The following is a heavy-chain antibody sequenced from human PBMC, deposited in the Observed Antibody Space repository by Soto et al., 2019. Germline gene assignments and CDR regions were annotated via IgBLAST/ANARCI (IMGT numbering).Heavy chain of an antibody. V-gene: IGHV4-31*03. CDR3: ARGPLPSFIAVAGPYYYYGMDV. J-gene: IGHJ6*02. CDR2: IYYSGST. D-gene: IGHD6-19*01. Sequence: SETLSLTCTVSGGSISSGGYYWSWIRQHPGKGLEWIGYIYYSGSTYYNPSLKSRVTISVDTSKNQFSLKLSSVTAADTAVYYCARGPLPSFIAVAGPYYYYGMDVWGQGTTVTVSS. CDR1: GGSISSGGYY.